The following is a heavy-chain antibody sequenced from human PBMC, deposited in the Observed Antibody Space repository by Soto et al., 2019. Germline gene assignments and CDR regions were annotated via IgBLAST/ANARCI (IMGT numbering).Heavy chain of an antibody. CDR3: AKRRGEGFFDY. J-gene: IGHJ4*02. D-gene: IGHD3-16*01. CDR2: IGGSGGST. Sequence: EVQLLESGGGLVQPGGSLRLSCTASGFAFSSYVLSWVRQAPGKGLEWVSAIGGSGGSTYYADSVKGRFTSSRDNAKNTLFLQMNSLRAEDTAVFYCAKRRGEGFFDYWGQGTLVTVSS. V-gene: IGHV3-23*01. CDR1: GFAFSSYV.